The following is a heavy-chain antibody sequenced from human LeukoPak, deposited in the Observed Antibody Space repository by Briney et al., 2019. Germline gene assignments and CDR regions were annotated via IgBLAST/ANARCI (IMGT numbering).Heavy chain of an antibody. Sequence: PGGSLRLSCAASGFTFSSYAMSWVRQAPGKGLEWVSAISGSGGSTYYADSVEGRFTISRDNSKNTLYLQMNSLRAEDTAVYYCANLAGGDYVNFDYWGQGTLVTVSS. CDR1: GFTFSSYA. CDR2: ISGSGGST. D-gene: IGHD4-17*01. J-gene: IGHJ4*02. V-gene: IGHV3-23*01. CDR3: ANLAGGDYVNFDY.